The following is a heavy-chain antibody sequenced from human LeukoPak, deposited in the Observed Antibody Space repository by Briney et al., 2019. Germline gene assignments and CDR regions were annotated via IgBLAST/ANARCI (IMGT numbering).Heavy chain of an antibody. CDR3: AVIRGAFDI. J-gene: IGHJ3*02. CDR1: GYTFTSYY. D-gene: IGHD3-10*01. Sequence: ASVKVSCKASGYTFTSYYMHWVRRAPGQGLEWMGWISAYNGNTNYAQKLQGRVTMTTDTSTSTAYMELRSLRSDDTAVYYCAVIRGAFDIWGQGTMVTVSS. V-gene: IGHV1-18*04. CDR2: ISAYNGNT.